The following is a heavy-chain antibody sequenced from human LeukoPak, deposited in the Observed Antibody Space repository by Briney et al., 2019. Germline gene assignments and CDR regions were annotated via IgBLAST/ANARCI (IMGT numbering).Heavy chain of an antibody. Sequence: GGSLRLSCAASGFTFSSYAMSWVRQAPGKGLEWVSAISGSGGSTYYADSVKGRFTISRDNSKNTLHLQMNSLRAEDTAVYYCAKDRDGNDYGDYYFDYWGQGTLVTVSS. CDR2: ISGSGGST. CDR3: AKDRDGNDYGDYYFDY. CDR1: GFTFSSYA. V-gene: IGHV3-23*01. J-gene: IGHJ4*02. D-gene: IGHD4-17*01.